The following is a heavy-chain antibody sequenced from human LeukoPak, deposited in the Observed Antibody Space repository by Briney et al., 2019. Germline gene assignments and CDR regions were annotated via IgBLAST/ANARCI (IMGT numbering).Heavy chain of an antibody. CDR1: GFTFDDYG. J-gene: IGHJ3*02. V-gene: IGHV3-20*01. CDR3: ARDRVSITMIGDAFDI. CDR2: INWNGGST. Sequence: GGSLRLSCAASGFTFDDYGMSWVRQAPGKGLEWVSGINWNGGSTGYADSVKGRFTISRDNAKNSLYLQMNSLGAEDTALYHCARDRVSITMIGDAFDIWGQGTMVTVSS. D-gene: IGHD3-22*01.